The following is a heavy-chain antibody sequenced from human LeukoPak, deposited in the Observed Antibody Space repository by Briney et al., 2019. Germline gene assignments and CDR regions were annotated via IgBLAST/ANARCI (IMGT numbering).Heavy chain of an antibody. CDR1: GYTFTDYY. CDR3: ATGRGYDYGGVIENWFDP. Sequence: ATVKISCKVSGYTFTDYYMHWVQQAPGKGLEWMGFVDPEDGETIYAEKFQGRVTITADTSTDTAYMELSSLRSEDTAVYYCATGRGYDYGGVIENWFDPWGQGTLVTVSS. CDR2: VDPEDGET. D-gene: IGHD4/OR15-4a*01. V-gene: IGHV1-69-2*01. J-gene: IGHJ5*02.